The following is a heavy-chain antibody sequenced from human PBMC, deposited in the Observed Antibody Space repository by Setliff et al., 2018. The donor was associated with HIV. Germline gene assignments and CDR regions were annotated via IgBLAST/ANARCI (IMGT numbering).Heavy chain of an antibody. CDR1: NYTFTVSG. CDR2: ISAYNGYA. Sequence: ASVKVSCKASNYTFTVSGISWVRQAPGQGLEWMGWISAYNGYATYTQKFQGRVTMTTDTSTSTAYMDLRSLGSDDTAVYFCARDPTRSPITMRNDAFDIWGQGTMVTV. V-gene: IGHV1-18*01. CDR3: ARDPTRSPITMRNDAFDI. D-gene: IGHD3-22*01. J-gene: IGHJ3*02.